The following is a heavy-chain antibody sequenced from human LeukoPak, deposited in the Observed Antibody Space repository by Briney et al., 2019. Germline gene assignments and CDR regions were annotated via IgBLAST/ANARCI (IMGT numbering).Heavy chain of an antibody. CDR2: IKQDGSEK. D-gene: IGHD6-13*01. Sequence: GGSLRLSCAASGFTFSSYWMSWVRQAPGKGLEWVANIKQDGSEKYYVDSVKGRFTISRDNAKNSLYLQMNSLRAEDTAVYYCASQPIAAAGSRADYWGQGTLVTVSS. V-gene: IGHV3-7*03. J-gene: IGHJ4*02. CDR3: ASQPIAAAGSRADY. CDR1: GFTFSSYW.